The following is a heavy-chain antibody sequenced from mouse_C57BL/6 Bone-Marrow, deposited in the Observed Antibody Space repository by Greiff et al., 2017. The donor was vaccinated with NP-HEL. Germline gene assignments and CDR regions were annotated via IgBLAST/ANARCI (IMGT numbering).Heavy chain of an antibody. CDR3: ARERDYDFDY. V-gene: IGHV1-76*01. CDR1: GYTFTDYY. J-gene: IGHJ2*01. D-gene: IGHD2-4*01. Sequence: VHLVESGAELVRPGASVKLSCKASGYTFTDYYINWVKQRPGQGLEWIARIYPGSGNTYYNEKFKGKATLTAEKSSSTAYMQLSSLTSEDSAVYFCARERDYDFDYWGQGTTLTVSS. CDR2: IYPGSGNT.